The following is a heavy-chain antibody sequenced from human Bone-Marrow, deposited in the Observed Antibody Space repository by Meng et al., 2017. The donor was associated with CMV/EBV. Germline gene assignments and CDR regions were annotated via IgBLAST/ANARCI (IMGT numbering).Heavy chain of an antibody. CDR1: GFTFSSYA. CDR3: AKSYCSSTSCDTPPATEGSMDV. Sequence: GESLKISCAASGFTFSSYAMRWVRQAPGKGLEWVSSISGSGGSTYDADSVKGRFTISRDNSKNTLSLQMNSLRAEDTAVYFCAKSYCSSTSCDTPPATEGSMDVWGQGTTVTVSS. D-gene: IGHD2-2*02. CDR2: ISGSGGST. V-gene: IGHV3-23*01. J-gene: IGHJ6*02.